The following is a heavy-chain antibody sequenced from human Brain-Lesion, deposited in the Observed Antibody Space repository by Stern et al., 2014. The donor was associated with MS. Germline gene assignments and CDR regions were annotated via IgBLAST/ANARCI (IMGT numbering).Heavy chain of an antibody. CDR3: ATLSPGAGGNYYRHFDY. CDR2: FDPEDGET. Sequence: QVQLVQSGAEVKKPGASVKVSCKVSGYTLSELSMHWVRQAPRKGLEWMGGFDPEDGETIYAQTFQGRVTMTTETSTDTAYLELSSLRSEDTAVYYCATLSPGAGGNYYRHFDYWGQGTLVTVSS. CDR1: GYTLSELS. J-gene: IGHJ4*02. D-gene: IGHD1-26*01. V-gene: IGHV1-24*01.